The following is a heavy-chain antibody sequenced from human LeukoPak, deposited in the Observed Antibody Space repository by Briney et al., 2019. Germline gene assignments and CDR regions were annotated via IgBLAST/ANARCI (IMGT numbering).Heavy chain of an antibody. CDR1: GFTFSIYG. J-gene: IGHJ4*02. CDR2: IQYDGSNK. V-gene: IGHV3-30*02. D-gene: IGHD4-11*01. Sequence: GGSLRLSCAASGFTFSIYGMHWVRQAPGKGLEWVAFIQYDGSNKYYADSVKGRFTISRDISKKTLYLQMNSLRVEDTAVYYCAKRTITFDYWGQGTLVTVSS. CDR3: AKRTITFDY.